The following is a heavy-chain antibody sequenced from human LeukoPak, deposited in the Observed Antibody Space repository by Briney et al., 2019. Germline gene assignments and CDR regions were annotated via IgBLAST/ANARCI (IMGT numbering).Heavy chain of an antibody. D-gene: IGHD6-19*01. J-gene: IGHJ6*02. CDR1: GYTFTSYD. CDR2: VNPNSGNT. Sequence: ASVKVSYKASGYTFTSYDLNWVRQAQGLGLEWMGWVNPNSGNTDYAQKFQGRVTMTRNTSLSPAYMELSSLRSEDTDVYYCARGGYSRGWSLFGRWGEKGYGMDVWGQGTTVTVSS. V-gene: IGHV1-8*01. CDR3: ARGGYSRGWSLFGRWGEKGYGMDV.